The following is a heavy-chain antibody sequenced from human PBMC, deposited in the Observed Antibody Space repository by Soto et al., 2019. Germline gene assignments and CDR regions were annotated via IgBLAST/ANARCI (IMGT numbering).Heavy chain of an antibody. Sequence: GASVKVSCKASGYTFTSYDINWVRQATGQGLEWMGWTNPNSGNTGYAQKFQGRVTMTRNTSISTAYMELSSLRSEDTAVYYCARGRFGYSSSWYRAYYYYGMDVWGQGTTVTVSS. CDR3: ARGRFGYSSSWYRAYYYYGMDV. V-gene: IGHV1-8*01. D-gene: IGHD6-13*01. J-gene: IGHJ6*02. CDR2: TNPNSGNT. CDR1: GYTFTSYD.